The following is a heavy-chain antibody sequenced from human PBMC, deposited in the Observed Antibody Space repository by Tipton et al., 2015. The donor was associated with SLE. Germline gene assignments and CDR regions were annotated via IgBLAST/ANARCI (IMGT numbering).Heavy chain of an antibody. J-gene: IGHJ3*02. V-gene: IGHV4-59*01. CDR3: ARDGCSSTSCYGTYAFDI. CDR2: IYYSGST. Sequence: LRLSCTVSGGSISSYYWSWIRQPPGKGLEWIGYIYYSGSTNYNPSLKSRVTISVDTSKNQFSLKLSSVTAADTAVHYCARDGCSSTSCYGTYAFDIWGQGTMVTVSS. CDR1: GGSISSYY. D-gene: IGHD2-2*01.